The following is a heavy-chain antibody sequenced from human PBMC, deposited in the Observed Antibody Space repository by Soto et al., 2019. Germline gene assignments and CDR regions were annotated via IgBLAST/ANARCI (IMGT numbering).Heavy chain of an antibody. CDR1: GFTFSSYS. J-gene: IGHJ4*02. CDR2: ISSSSTI. V-gene: IGHV3-48*01. D-gene: IGHD4-17*01. Sequence: PGGSLRLSCAASGFTFSSYSMNWVRQAPGKGLEWVSYISSSSTIYYADSVKGRFTISRDNAKNSLYLQMNSLRAEDTAVYYCARDQHYSDYGDFNFDYWGQGTLVTVSS. CDR3: ARDQHYSDYGDFNFDY.